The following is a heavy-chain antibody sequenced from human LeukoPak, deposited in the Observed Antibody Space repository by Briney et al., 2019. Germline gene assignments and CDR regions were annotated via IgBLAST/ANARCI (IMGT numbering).Heavy chain of an antibody. D-gene: IGHD2-15*01. CDR3: ASGTCSGGSCYSDYFDY. CDR2: IKQDGSEK. Sequence: GGSLRLSCAASGFTFSSYWMSWVRQAPGKGLEWVANIKQDGSEKYYVDSVKGRFTISRDNAKSSLYLQMNSLRGEDTAVYYCASGTCSGGSCYSDYFDYWGQGTLVTVSS. CDR1: GFTFSSYW. V-gene: IGHV3-7*01. J-gene: IGHJ4*02.